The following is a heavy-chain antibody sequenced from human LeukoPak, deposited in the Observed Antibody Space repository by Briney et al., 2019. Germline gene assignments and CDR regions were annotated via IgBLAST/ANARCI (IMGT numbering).Heavy chain of an antibody. CDR1: GFTLSNYW. V-gene: IGHV3-7*01. Sequence: GGSLRLSCAASGFTLSNYWMTWVRQAPGKGLEWVANIREDGNEKYYLDSVKGRFTISRDNARNALFLQMNSLRAEDTAVYFCARSEAGGSYWGQGTLVTVSS. D-gene: IGHD3-16*01. J-gene: IGHJ4*02. CDR3: ARSEAGGSY. CDR2: IREDGNEK.